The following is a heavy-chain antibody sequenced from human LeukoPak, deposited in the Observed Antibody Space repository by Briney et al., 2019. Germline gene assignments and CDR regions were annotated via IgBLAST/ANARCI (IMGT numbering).Heavy chain of an antibody. V-gene: IGHV4-34*01. CDR3: ARDGVWWSRSFDY. Sequence: SETLSLTCAVYGGSFSGYYWSWIRQPPGKGLEWIGEINHSGSTNYNPSLKSRVTISVDTSKNQFSLKLSSVIAADTAVYYCARDGVWWSRSFDYWGQGTLVTVSS. CDR2: INHSGST. J-gene: IGHJ4*02. CDR1: GGSFSGYY. D-gene: IGHD1-26*01.